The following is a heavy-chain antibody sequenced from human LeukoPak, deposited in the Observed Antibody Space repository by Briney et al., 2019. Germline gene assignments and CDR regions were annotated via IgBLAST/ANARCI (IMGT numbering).Heavy chain of an antibody. CDR3: ARRLHDFWSFDY. J-gene: IGHJ4*02. D-gene: IGHD3-3*01. CDR1: GYSFTIYW. Sequence: GESLKISCKGSGYSFTIYWIGWVRQMPGKGLGWVGTIYPGDSDTRYSPSVQGQVTISADKSISTAYLQCSSLNASDTAIYHCARRLHDFWSFDYWGQGTLVTVSS. CDR2: IYPGDSDT. V-gene: IGHV5-51*01.